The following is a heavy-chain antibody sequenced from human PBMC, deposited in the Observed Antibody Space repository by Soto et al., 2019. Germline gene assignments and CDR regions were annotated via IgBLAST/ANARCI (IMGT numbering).Heavy chain of an antibody. CDR1: GFSFTTAGVA. D-gene: IGHD5-12*01. V-gene: IGHV2-5*01. J-gene: IGHJ4*02. Sequence: PPQTLTLTCTFSGFSFTTAGVAVGCILQTPGGALEWLTLIYYNDDRRFSPSLKTRLTITGDTSKNQVVLSLTNVDPGDTATYFCANSDGGYEIIYFDFWGQGIPVTVPS. CDR2: IYYNDDR. CDR3: ANSDGGYEIIYFDF.